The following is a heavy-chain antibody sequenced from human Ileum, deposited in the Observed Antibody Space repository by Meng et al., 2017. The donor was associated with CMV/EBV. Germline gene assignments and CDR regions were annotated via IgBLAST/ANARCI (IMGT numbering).Heavy chain of an antibody. Sequence: SETLSLTCIVSSNSINDYYWSWIRQPPGKGLEWIGYIYYSGSTNYNPSLKSRVTISVDTSKNQFSLKLSSVTAADTAVYYCAREGDYFDYWGQGTLVTVSS. CDR3: AREGDYFDY. V-gene: IGHV4-59*01. CDR2: IYYSGST. J-gene: IGHJ4*02. CDR1: SNSINDYY.